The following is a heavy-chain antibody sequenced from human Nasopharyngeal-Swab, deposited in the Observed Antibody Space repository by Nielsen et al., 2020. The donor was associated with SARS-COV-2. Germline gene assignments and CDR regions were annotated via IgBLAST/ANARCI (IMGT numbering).Heavy chain of an antibody. Sequence: SETLSLTCTVSGGSISSSSYYWGWIRQPPGKGLEWIGSIYYSGSTYYNPSLKSRVTISVDTSKTQFSLKLSSVTAADTAVYYCARPLYSSGWYPGYWGQGTLVTVSS. CDR1: GGSISSSSYY. J-gene: IGHJ4*02. CDR3: ARPLYSSGWYPGY. CDR2: IYYSGST. D-gene: IGHD6-19*01. V-gene: IGHV4-39*01.